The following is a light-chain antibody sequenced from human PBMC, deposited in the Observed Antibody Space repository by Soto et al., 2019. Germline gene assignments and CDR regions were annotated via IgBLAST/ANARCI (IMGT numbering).Light chain of an antibody. CDR1: SSDIGIYNF. CDR3: NSYTSASTYV. V-gene: IGLV2-14*03. Sequence: QSALTQPASVSGSPGQSITIFCTGTSSDIGIYNFVSWYQQHPGKAPKLMIYNVYSRPSGVSSRFSGSKSGNTASLTISWLQAEDEAVYYCNSYTSASTYVFGTGTKLTVL. J-gene: IGLJ1*01. CDR2: NVY.